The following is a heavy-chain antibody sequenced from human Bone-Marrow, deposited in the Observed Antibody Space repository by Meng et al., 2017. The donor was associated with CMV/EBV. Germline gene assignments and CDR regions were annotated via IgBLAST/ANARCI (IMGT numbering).Heavy chain of an antibody. J-gene: IGHJ6*02. Sequence: GESLKISCAASGFTFSSYDMHWVRQATGKGLEWVSAIGTAGDTYYPGSVKGRFTISRENAKNSLYLQMNSLRAEDTAVFYCARAAQDWYTMIVDYGMDVWGQGTTVTVSS. CDR2: IGTAGDT. V-gene: IGHV3-13*01. CDR3: ARAAQDWYTMIVDYGMDV. D-gene: IGHD3-22*01. CDR1: GFTFSSYD.